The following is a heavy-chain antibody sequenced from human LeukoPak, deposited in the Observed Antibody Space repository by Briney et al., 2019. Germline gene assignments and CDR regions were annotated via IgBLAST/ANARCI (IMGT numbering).Heavy chain of an antibody. CDR3: TSSLWPLYYFDY. CDR2: IYYSGST. D-gene: IGHD2-21*01. Sequence: PSETLSLTCTVSGGSISSYYWSWIRQPPGKGLEWIGYIYYSGSTNYNPSLKSRVTISVDTSKNQFSLKLSSVTAADTAVYYCTSSLWPLYYFDYWGQGTLVTVSS. CDR1: GGSISSYY. V-gene: IGHV4-59*01. J-gene: IGHJ4*02.